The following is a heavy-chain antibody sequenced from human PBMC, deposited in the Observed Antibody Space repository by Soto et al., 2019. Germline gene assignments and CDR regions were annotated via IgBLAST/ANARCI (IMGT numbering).Heavy chain of an antibody. Sequence: QVQLQESGPGLVKPSETLSLTCTVSGGSVNTGSSCWRWIRQPPGKGLEWIGYIYYSGNTNHNPSLKSRVTMSVDRSRNQFSLRLSSVTAADTAVYYCARDDIVGAANWYFDLWGLGTLVTVSS. J-gene: IGHJ2*01. V-gene: IGHV4-61*01. CDR1: GGSVNTGSSC. CDR2: IYYSGNT. CDR3: ARDDIVGAANWYFDL. D-gene: IGHD1-26*01.